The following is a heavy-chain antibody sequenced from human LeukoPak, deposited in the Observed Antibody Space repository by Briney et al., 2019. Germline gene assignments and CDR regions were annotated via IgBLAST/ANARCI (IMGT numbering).Heavy chain of an antibody. Sequence: SETLSLTCAVYGGSFSGYYWSWIRQPPGKGLEWIGEINHSGSTNYNPSLKSRVTISVDTSKNQFSLKLSSVTAADTAVYCCARGGRSYYYWGQGTLVTVSS. D-gene: IGHD1-26*01. CDR3: ARGGRSYYY. CDR1: GGSFSGYY. J-gene: IGHJ4*02. V-gene: IGHV4-34*01. CDR2: INHSGST.